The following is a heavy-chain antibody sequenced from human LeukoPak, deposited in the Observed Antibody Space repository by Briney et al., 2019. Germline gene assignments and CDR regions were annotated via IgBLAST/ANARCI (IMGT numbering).Heavy chain of an antibody. CDR3: ARGDTVTDYYYGMDV. V-gene: IGHV3-30-3*01. CDR2: ISYDGSNK. CDR1: GFTFSSYA. J-gene: IGHJ6*02. Sequence: GSLRLSCAASGFTFSSYAMHWVRQAPGKGLEWVAVISYDGSNKYYADSVKGRFTISRDNSKNTLYLQMNSLRAEDTAVYYCARGDTVTDYYYGMDVWGQGTTVTVSS. D-gene: IGHD4-17*01.